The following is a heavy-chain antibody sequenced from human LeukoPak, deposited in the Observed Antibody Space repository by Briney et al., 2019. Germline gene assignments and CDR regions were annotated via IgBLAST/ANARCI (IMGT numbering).Heavy chain of an antibody. CDR2: ISTTVGST. CDR1: GLTFSSYG. D-gene: IGHD4-23*01. Sequence: GGSLRLSCAASGLTFSSYGMHWVRQAPGQGLEWFSAISTTVGSTYYADSVKGRFTISRDNSKNTPSLPMDSLRVEDTAVYYCAKDWTTVVTPKGYYFDSWGQGTLVTVSS. V-gene: IGHV3-23*01. CDR3: AKDWTTVVTPKGYYFDS. J-gene: IGHJ4*02.